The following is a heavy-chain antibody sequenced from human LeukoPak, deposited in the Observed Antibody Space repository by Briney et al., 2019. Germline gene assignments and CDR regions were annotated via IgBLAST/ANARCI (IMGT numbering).Heavy chain of an antibody. Sequence: SETLSLTCTVSGGSISSSSYYWGWIRQPPGKGLEWIGSIYYSGSTYYNPSLKSRVTISVDTSKNQFSLKLSSVTAADTAVYYCARVRGYGDSEYFDYWGQGTLVTVSS. CDR1: GGSISSSSYY. CDR2: IYYSGST. J-gene: IGHJ4*02. D-gene: IGHD4-17*01. V-gene: IGHV4-39*07. CDR3: ARVRGYGDSEYFDY.